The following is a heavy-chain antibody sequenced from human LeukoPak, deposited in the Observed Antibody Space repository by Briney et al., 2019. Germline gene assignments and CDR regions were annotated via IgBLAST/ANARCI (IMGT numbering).Heavy chain of an antibody. V-gene: IGHV1-69*02. J-gene: IGHJ6*03. Sequence: SVKVSCEASGGAFSSDTINWLRQAPGQRREWMGRIIAILDITNYAQKFQDRVTITADKSTSTAYMELSGLRSEDTAVYYCASLVGATVFDYHYYYYIDVWGKGTTVTVSS. CDR3: ASLVGATVFDYHYYYYIDV. CDR1: GGAFSSDT. D-gene: IGHD1-26*01. CDR2: IIAILDIT.